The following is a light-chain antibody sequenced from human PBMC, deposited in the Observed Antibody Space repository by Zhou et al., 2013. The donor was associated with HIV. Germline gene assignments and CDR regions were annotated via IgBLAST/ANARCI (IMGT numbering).Light chain of an antibody. Sequence: DIQMTQSPSTLSASVGDRVTITCRASQSISSSLAWYQQKPGKAPKLLIYKASSLNSGVPSRFSGSGSGTEFTLTISSLQPDDFATYYCQQYKSYPFTFGGGTKVEIK. J-gene: IGKJ4*01. CDR3: QQYKSYPFT. V-gene: IGKV1-5*03. CDR2: KAS. CDR1: QSISSS.